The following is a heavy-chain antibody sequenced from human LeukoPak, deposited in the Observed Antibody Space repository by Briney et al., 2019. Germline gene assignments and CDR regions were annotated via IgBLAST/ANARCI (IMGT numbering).Heavy chain of an antibody. Sequence: SETLSLTCTVSGGSISSSSYYWGWIRQPPGKGLEWIGSIYYSGSTYYNPSLKSRVTISVDTSKNQFSLKLSSVTAADTAVYYCARGGVQLWSRGWFDPWGQGTLVTVSS. CDR2: IYYSGST. CDR1: GGSISSSSYY. J-gene: IGHJ5*02. D-gene: IGHD5-18*01. V-gene: IGHV4-39*07. CDR3: ARGGVQLWSRGWFDP.